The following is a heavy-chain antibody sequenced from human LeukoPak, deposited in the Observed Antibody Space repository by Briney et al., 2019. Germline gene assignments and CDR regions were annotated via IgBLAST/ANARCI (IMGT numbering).Heavy chain of an antibody. CDR2: IYYSGST. D-gene: IGHD3-22*01. CDR1: GGSISSSSYY. J-gene: IGHJ1*01. CDR3: ARHLNYYDRKGYFQH. Sequence: RSETLSLTCTVSGGSISSSSYYWGWIRQPPGKGLEWIGSIYYSGSTYYNPSLKSRVTLSVDTSKNQFSLKLSSVTAADTAVYYCARHLNYYDRKGYFQHWGQGTLVTVSS. V-gene: IGHV4-39*01.